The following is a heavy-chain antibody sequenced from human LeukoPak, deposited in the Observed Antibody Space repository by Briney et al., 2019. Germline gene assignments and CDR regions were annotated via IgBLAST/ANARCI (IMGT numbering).Heavy chain of an antibody. Sequence: LRLSCAASGFNFDDYAMHWVRQAPGKGLEWVSGISWNSGSIGYADSVKGRFTISRDNAKNSLYLQMNSLRAEDAALYYCAKDNYDILTGLLNYWGQGTLVTVSS. CDR3: AKDNYDILTGLLNY. CDR2: ISWNSGSI. V-gene: IGHV3-9*01. D-gene: IGHD3-9*01. J-gene: IGHJ4*02. CDR1: GFNFDDYA.